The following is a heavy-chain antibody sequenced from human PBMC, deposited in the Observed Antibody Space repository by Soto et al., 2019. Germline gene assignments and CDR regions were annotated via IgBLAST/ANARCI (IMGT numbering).Heavy chain of an antibody. CDR3: ARRASR. CDR1: GFTFSSSE. V-gene: IGHV3-48*03. Sequence: EVQLVESGGGLVQPGGSLRLSCAVSGFTFSSSEMYWVRQAPGKGLEWISYIHPSGKPIFYADSVKGRFTISRDNANNSLFLQMNSLRAEDTAVYYCARRASRWGQGTMVTVSS. D-gene: IGHD1-26*01. CDR2: IHPSGKPI. J-gene: IGHJ3*01.